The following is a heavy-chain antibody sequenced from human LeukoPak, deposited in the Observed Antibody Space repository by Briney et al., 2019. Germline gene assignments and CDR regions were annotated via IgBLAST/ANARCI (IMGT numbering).Heavy chain of an antibody. D-gene: IGHD1-14*01. J-gene: IGHJ6*02. CDR3: AKDLRPWSTGRYYGMDV. Sequence: PGRSLRLSCAASGFTFSSYGVHWVRQAPGKGLEWVALTSYDGSNKYYADSVKGRFTISRDNSKNTLYLQMSSLRAEDTAVYYCAKDLRPWSTGRYYGMDVWGQGTTVTVSS. V-gene: IGHV3-30*18. CDR2: TSYDGSNK. CDR1: GFTFSSYG.